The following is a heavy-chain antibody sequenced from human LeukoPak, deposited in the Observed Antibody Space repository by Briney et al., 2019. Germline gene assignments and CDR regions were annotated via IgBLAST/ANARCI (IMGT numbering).Heavy chain of an antibody. J-gene: IGHJ3*02. CDR3: ARGLSSGVAVAYDAFDI. D-gene: IGHD6-19*01. V-gene: IGHV4-4*02. CDR1: GGSISSSNW. CDR2: IYHSGST. Sequence: SGTLSLTCAVSGGSISSSNWWSWLRQPPGKWLEWIGEIYHSGSTNYNPSLKSRVTISVDKSKNQFSLKLSSVTAADTAVYYCARGLSSGVAVAYDAFDIWGQGTMVTVSS.